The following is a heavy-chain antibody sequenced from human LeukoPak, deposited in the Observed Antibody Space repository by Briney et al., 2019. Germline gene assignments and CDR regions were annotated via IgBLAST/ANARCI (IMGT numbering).Heavy chain of an antibody. J-gene: IGHJ5*02. Sequence: GGSLRLSCAASGFTFSSYSMNWVRQAPGKGLEWVSYISSSSSTIYYADSVKGRFTISRDNAKNSLYLQMNSLRAEDTAVYYCARDGRCGGGSCYASGWFNPWGQGTLVTVSS. CDR1: GFTFSSYS. CDR2: ISSSSSTI. CDR3: ARDGRCGGGSCYASGWFNP. V-gene: IGHV3-48*04. D-gene: IGHD2-15*01.